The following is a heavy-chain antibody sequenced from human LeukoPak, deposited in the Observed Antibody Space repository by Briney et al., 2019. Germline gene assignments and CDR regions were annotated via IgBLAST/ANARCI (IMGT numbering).Heavy chain of an antibody. CDR3: ARGWVPRGSGMDV. V-gene: IGHV4-34*01. D-gene: IGHD1-1*01. Sequence: SETLSLTCAVYGGSFSGYYWSWIRQPPGKGLEWIGEINHSGSTNYNPSLKSRVTISVDTSKNQFSLKLSSVTAADTAVYYCARGWVPRGSGMDVWGQGTTVTVSS. CDR1: GGSFSGYY. J-gene: IGHJ6*02. CDR2: INHSGST.